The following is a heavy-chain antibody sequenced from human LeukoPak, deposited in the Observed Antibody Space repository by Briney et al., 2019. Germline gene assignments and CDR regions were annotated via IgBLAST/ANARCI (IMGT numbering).Heavy chain of an antibody. CDR3: ARDSDPHAFDI. CDR1: GGSISSNSYY. V-gene: IGHV4-39*07. D-gene: IGHD1-26*01. Sequence: SETLSLSCTVSGGSISSNSYYWGWVRQPPGRGVEWLGSIYYSGSTYYNPSLKSRVTISVDTSNKQFSLKLSSVTAADTAVYYCARDSDPHAFDIWGQGTMVTVSS. J-gene: IGHJ3*02. CDR2: IYYSGST.